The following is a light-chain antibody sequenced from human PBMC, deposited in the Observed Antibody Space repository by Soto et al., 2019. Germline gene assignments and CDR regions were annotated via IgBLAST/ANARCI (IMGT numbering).Light chain of an antibody. CDR3: SSYEGSNNYV. V-gene: IGLV2-8*01. Sequence: ALTQPPSASGSPGQSVTISCTGTSSDVGGYNYVSWYQQHPGKAPKLMIYEVSKRPSGVPDRFSGSKSGNTASLTVSGLQAEDEAAYYCSSYEGSNNYVFGTGTKVTVL. CDR1: SSDVGGYNY. CDR2: EVS. J-gene: IGLJ1*01.